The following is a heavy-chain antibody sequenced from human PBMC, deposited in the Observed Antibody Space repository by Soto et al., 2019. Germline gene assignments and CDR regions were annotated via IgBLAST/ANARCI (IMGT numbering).Heavy chain of an antibody. CDR2: VSASGGTR. V-gene: IGHV3-23*01. CDR3: ARRYYFDGSGPYGMDV. Sequence: GGSMILSRASSGSHWSSYLMSLVRQAPAKGLEWVSAVSASGGTRNYADSVKGRFSISRDNSKNTLFLQMNSLSAEDTAVYYCARRYYFDGSGPYGMDVWGQRTTVIGSS. CDR1: GSHWSSYL. J-gene: IGHJ6*02. D-gene: IGHD3-22*01.